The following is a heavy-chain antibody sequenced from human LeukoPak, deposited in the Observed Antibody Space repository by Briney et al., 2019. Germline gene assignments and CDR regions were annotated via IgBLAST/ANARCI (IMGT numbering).Heavy chain of an antibody. V-gene: IGHV3-53*01. CDR3: AKSRSGSANWALRIFDN. Sequence: GGSLRLSCAASGFTVSSNYMSWVRQAPGKGLERVSVIYSGGSTYYADYVKGRFTISRDNSNNSLFVQMNSLRVEDTAVYFCAKSRSGSANWALRIFDNWGQGTLVTVSS. D-gene: IGHD1-1*01. CDR1: GFTVSSNY. CDR2: IYSGGST. J-gene: IGHJ4*02.